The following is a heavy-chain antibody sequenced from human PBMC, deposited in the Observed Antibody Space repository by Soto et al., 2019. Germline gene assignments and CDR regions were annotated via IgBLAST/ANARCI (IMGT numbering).Heavy chain of an antibody. Sequence: GGSLRLSCAASGFTFDDYTMHWVRQAPGKGLEWVSLISWDVGSTYYADSVKGRFTISRDNSKNSLYLQMNSLRTEDTALYYCAKPPDSSGYYLYFDYWGQGTLVTVSS. D-gene: IGHD3-22*01. CDR3: AKPPDSSGYYLYFDY. CDR1: GFTFDDYT. V-gene: IGHV3-43*01. J-gene: IGHJ4*02. CDR2: ISWDVGST.